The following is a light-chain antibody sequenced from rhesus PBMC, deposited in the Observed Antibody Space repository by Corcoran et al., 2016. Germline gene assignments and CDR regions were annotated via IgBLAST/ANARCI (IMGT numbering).Light chain of an antibody. V-gene: IGKV2-78*01. J-gene: IGKJ2*01. CDR2: LVS. CDR1: QSLLHSNGYTY. CDR3: EQTLQTPYS. Sequence: IVMTQTPLSLSVTPGEPASISCRSSQSLLHSNGYTYLHWYLQKPGQSPQLLIYLVSNLASGVLDRFSGSWSVTDFTLKISRVKAEEVGVYYCEQTLQTPYSFCQGTKVEIK.